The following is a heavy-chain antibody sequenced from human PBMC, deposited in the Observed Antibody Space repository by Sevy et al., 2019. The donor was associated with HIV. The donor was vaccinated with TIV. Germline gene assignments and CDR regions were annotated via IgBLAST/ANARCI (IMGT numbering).Heavy chain of an antibody. J-gene: IGHJ6*02. V-gene: IGHV3-21*01. CDR2: ISSSSSYI. CDR1: GFTFSSYS. Sequence: GGYLRLSCAASGFTFSSYSMNWVRQAPGKGLEWVSSISSSSSYIYYADSVKGRFTISRDNAKNSLYLQMNSLRAEDTAVYDCARDNLRVVVHYYYYYGMDVWGQGTMVTVSS. CDR3: ARDNLRVVVHYYYYYGMDV. D-gene: IGHD6-6*01.